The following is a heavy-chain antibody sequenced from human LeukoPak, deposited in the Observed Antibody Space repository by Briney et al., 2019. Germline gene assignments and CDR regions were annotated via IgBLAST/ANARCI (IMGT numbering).Heavy chain of an antibody. V-gene: IGHV3-74*01. CDR1: GFTFSSYW. CDR2: INSDGSST. CDR3: ARDRYSSGWFVDY. D-gene: IGHD6-19*01. J-gene: IGHJ4*02. Sequence: GGSLRLSCAASGFTFSSYWMHWVRQAPGKGLVWVSRINSDGSSTSYADSVKGRFTISRDNAKNTLHLQMNSLRAEDTAVYYCARDRYSSGWFVDYWGQGTLVTVSS.